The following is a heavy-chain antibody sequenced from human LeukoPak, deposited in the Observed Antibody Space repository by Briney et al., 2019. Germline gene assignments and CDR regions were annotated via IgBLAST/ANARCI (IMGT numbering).Heavy chain of an antibody. CDR2: IYPGDSDT. CDR3: ARLLGGNSLPSYFDY. CDR1: GYSFTSYW. D-gene: IGHD2-21*02. Sequence: GESLKISCKGSGYSFTSYWIGWVRQMPGKGLEWMGIIYPGDSDTRYSPSFQGQVTISADKSISTAYLQWSSLKASDTAMYYCARLLGGNSLPSYFDYWGQGTLVTVSS. V-gene: IGHV5-51*01. J-gene: IGHJ4*02.